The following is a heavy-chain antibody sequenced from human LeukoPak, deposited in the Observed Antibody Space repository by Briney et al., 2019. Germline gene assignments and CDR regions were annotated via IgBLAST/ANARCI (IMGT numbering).Heavy chain of an antibody. Sequence: PSETLSLTCAVSGGSISSGGYSWSWIRQPPGKGLEWIGYIYHSGSTYYNPSLKSRVIISVDRPKNQFSLKLSSVTAADTAVYYCARAEHDYGDYSDAFDSWGQGTMVTVSS. D-gene: IGHD4-17*01. J-gene: IGHJ3*02. CDR3: ARAEHDYGDYSDAFDS. CDR2: IYHSGST. V-gene: IGHV4-30-2*01. CDR1: GGSISSGGYS.